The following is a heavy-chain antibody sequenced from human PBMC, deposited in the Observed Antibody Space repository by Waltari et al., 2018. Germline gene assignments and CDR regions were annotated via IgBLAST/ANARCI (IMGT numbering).Heavy chain of an antibody. J-gene: IGHJ4*02. CDR2: ISGSGTTI. CDR3: AKESGSSWSPLDY. CDR1: GFTFSSYE. D-gene: IGHD6-13*01. Sequence: EVQLVESGGGLVQPGGSLRLSCAASGFTFSSYEMNWVRQAPGKGREWVSYISGSGTTIYYADSVKGRFAISRDNAKNSLYLQMNSLRAEDTAVYYCAKESGSSWSPLDYWGQGTLVTVSS. V-gene: IGHV3-48*03.